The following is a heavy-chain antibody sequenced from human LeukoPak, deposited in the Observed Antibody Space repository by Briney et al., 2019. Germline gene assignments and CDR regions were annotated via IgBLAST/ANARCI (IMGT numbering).Heavy chain of an antibody. Sequence: GGSLRLSCAASGFIFTTHWMSWVRQAPGKGLEWVSYISSSSSTIYYADSVKGRFTISRDNAKNSLYLQMNSLRAEDTAVYYCVKDLGSAITSALALDVWGQGTTVTVSS. V-gene: IGHV3-48*04. CDR1: GFIFTTHW. D-gene: IGHD2-15*01. J-gene: IGHJ6*02. CDR2: ISSSSSTI. CDR3: VKDLGSAITSALALDV.